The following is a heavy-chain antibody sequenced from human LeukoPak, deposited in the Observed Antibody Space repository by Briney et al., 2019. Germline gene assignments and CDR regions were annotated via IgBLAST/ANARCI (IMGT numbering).Heavy chain of an antibody. CDR2: IYYSGST. J-gene: IGHJ6*03. V-gene: IGHV4-59*11. CDR1: GGSISSHY. CDR3: AREITIFGVVYYMDV. D-gene: IGHD3-3*01. Sequence: SETLSLTCTVPGGSISSHYWSWIRQPPGKGLEWIGYIYYSGSTNYNPSLKSRVTISVDTSKNQFSLKLSSVTAADTAVYYCAREITIFGVVYYMDVWGKGTTVTVSS.